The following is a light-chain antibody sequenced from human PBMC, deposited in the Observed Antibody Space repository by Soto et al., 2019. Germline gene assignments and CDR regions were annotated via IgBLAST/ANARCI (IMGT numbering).Light chain of an antibody. J-gene: IGKJ1*01. CDR1: QNIRTD. CDR3: HQYNNWPPWT. V-gene: IGKV3D-15*01. CDR2: DAS. Sequence: DIVMTQSLATLSVSPGERATLSCRASQNIRTDLAWYQQRSGQGPRLLIYDASTRATGIPARFSGSGSGTEFTLTISSLQSEDFAVYYCHQYNNWPPWTFGQGTNV.